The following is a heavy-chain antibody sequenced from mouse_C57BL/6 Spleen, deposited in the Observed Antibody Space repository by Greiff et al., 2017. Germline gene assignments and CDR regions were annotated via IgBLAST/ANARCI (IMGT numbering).Heavy chain of an antibody. CDR2: INPSTGGT. V-gene: IGHV1-42*01. J-gene: IGHJ2*01. D-gene: IGHD2-5*01. CDR3: ARSAYYSNYGY. CDR1: GYSFTGYY. Sequence: EVQLQQSGPELVKPGASVKISCKASGYSFTGYYMNWVKQSPEKSLEWIGEINPSTGGTTYNQKFKAKATLTVDKSSSTAYMQLKSLTSEDSAVYYCARSAYYSNYGYWGQGTTLTVSS.